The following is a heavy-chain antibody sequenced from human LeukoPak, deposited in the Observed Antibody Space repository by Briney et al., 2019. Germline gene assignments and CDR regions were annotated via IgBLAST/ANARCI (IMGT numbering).Heavy chain of an antibody. D-gene: IGHD1-26*01. Sequence: SETLSLTCTVSDGSSSTSSYYWGWIRQPPGKGLEWIASINYSGSTHYNPSLKSRVTMSVDTSKNQFSLRLSSVTAADTAVYYCARALVGALDYWGQGTLVTVSS. CDR2: INYSGST. CDR1: DGSSSTSSYY. CDR3: ARALVGALDY. J-gene: IGHJ4*02. V-gene: IGHV4-39*07.